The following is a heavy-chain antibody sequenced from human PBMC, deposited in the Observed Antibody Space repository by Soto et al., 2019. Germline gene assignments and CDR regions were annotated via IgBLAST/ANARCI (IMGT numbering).Heavy chain of an antibody. CDR1: GGTFSRYS. CDR3: ARDRDGFDSNGYYLDY. V-gene: IGHV1-69*08. Sequence: QVQLVQSGAEVKKPGSSVKVSCKGSGGTFSRYSISWERQAPGQGLEWMGRIIPMLGIAKYAQKFQGRVTITADRSTSTAYMEVSSLRSEDTAVFYCARDRDGFDSNGYYLDYWGQGTLLTVTS. J-gene: IGHJ4*02. CDR2: IIPMLGIA. D-gene: IGHD3-22*01.